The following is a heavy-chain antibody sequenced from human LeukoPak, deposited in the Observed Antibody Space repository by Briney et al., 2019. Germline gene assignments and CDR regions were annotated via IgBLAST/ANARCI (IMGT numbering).Heavy chain of an antibody. J-gene: IGHJ4*02. Sequence: ASVKVSCKASGYTFTSYDINWVRQATGQGLEWLGWMNPNSGNTGYAQKFQGRVTMTSDTSIDTAYMELSSLRSEDTAVYYCATELRGKEYWGQGTLVTVSS. CDR1: GYTFTSYD. CDR2: MNPNSGNT. D-gene: IGHD1-26*01. V-gene: IGHV1-8*01. CDR3: ATELRGKEY.